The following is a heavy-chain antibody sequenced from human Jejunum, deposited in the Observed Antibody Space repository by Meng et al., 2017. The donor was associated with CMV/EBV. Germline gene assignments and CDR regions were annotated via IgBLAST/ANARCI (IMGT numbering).Heavy chain of an antibody. D-gene: IGHD5-24*01. V-gene: IGHV1-2*06. J-gene: IGHJ4*02. CDR2: INPNSGAT. Sequence: CKASGYTFIGYYINWVRQAPGQGLEWMGRINPNSGATNYAQNFQGRVTMTRDTSISTAYMELSSLKSDDTAFYFCARSETQLYLDYWGQGTLVTVSS. CDR1: GYTFIGYY. CDR3: ARSETQLYLDY.